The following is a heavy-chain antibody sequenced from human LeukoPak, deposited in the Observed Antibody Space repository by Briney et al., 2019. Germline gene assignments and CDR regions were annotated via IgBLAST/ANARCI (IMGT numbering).Heavy chain of an antibody. CDR3: AKGTSGGDYGDSYYMDV. J-gene: IGHJ6*03. V-gene: IGHV3-9*03. Sequence: GRSLRLSCAASGFTFDDYAMHWVRQAPGKGLVWVSGISWNSGNIGYAGSVKGRFTISRDNAKNSLYLHMNSLRAEDMALYYCAKGTSGGDYGDSYYMDVWGKGTTVTVSS. CDR2: ISWNSGNI. CDR1: GFTFDDYA. D-gene: IGHD4-17*01.